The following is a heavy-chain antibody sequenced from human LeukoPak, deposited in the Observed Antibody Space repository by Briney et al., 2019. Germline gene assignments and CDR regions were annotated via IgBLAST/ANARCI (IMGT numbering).Heavy chain of an antibody. CDR1: GFTFSSYA. CDR2: ISGSGGST. V-gene: IGHV3-23*01. Sequence: GGSLRLSCAASGFTFSSYATSWVRQAPGKGLEWVSAISGSGGSTYYADSVKGRFTISRDNSKNTLYLQMNSLRAEDTAVYYCAKDTIFGVVIILDYFDYWGQGTLVTVSS. CDR3: AKDTIFGVVIILDYFDY. J-gene: IGHJ4*02. D-gene: IGHD3-3*01.